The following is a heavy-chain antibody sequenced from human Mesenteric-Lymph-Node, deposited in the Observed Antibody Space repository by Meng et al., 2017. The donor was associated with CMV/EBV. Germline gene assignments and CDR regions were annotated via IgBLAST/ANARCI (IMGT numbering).Heavy chain of an antibody. V-gene: IGHV4-59*12. D-gene: IGHD2-2*02. J-gene: IGHJ6*02. Sequence: SETLSLTCTVSGGSISSYYWSWIRQTPGKGLEWIAYIHSSGSTNYNPSLKSRVTISIDTSRNHVSLRLSSVTAADTAIYYCARDRCSSTSCDMDYYYGLDVWGRGITVTVSS. CDR2: IHSSGST. CDR3: ARDRCSSTSCDMDYYYGLDV. CDR1: GGSISSYY.